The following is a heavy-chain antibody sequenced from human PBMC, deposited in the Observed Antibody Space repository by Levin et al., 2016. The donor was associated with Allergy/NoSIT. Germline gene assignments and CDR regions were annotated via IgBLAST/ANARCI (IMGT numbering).Heavy chain of an antibody. D-gene: IGHD2-15*01. CDR2: ISYDGSNK. CDR1: GFTFSSYG. J-gene: IGHJ6*02. CDR3: AKDMGVVVVAATPIRNYGMDV. V-gene: IGHV3-30*18. Sequence: GGSLRLSCAASGFTFSSYGMHWVRQAPGKGLEWVAVISYDGSNKYYADSVKGRFTISRDNSKNTLYLQMNSLRTEDTAVYYCAKDMGVVVVAATPIRNYGMDVWGQGTTVTVSS.